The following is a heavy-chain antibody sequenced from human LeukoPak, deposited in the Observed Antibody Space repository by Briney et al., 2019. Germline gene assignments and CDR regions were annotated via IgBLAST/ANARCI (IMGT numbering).Heavy chain of an antibody. J-gene: IGHJ4*02. Sequence: GGSLRLSCAASGFTFSSYAMSWVRQAPGKGLEWVSTISGSGGSTYYADSVKGRFTISRDNSKNTLYLQMNSLRAEDTAVYFCASGNWGCSSASCDSLDYWGQGTLVTVSS. V-gene: IGHV3-23*01. CDR3: ASGNWGCSSASCDSLDY. CDR1: GFTFSSYA. CDR2: ISGSGGST. D-gene: IGHD2-2*01.